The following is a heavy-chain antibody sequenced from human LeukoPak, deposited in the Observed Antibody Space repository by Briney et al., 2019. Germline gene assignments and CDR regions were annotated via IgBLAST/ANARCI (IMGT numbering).Heavy chain of an antibody. V-gene: IGHV1-69*05. CDR3: ASQRGPVIYSGSPGAFDI. CDR1: GGTFSSYA. CDR2: IIPIFGTA. D-gene: IGHD1-26*01. Sequence: GASVKVSCKASGGTFSSYANSWVRQAPGQGLEWMGGIIPIFGTANYAQKFQGRVTITTDESTSTAYMELSSLRSEDTAVYYCASQRGPVIYSGSPGAFDIWGQGTMVTVSS. J-gene: IGHJ3*02.